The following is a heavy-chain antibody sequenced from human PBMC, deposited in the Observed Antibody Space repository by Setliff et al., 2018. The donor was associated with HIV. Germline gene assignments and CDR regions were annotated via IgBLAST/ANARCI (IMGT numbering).Heavy chain of an antibody. CDR3: ARDPSDGYGHFDY. Sequence: TSETLSLTCTISGGSMNSESNHWGWFRQPAGKSLEWIGRFSNIGSTDYNPSLKSRVTISVDRSRNQFSMKLSSVTAADTAVYYCARDPSDGYGHFDYWGQGALVT. J-gene: IGHJ4*02. CDR2: FSNIGST. CDR1: GGSMNSESNH. D-gene: IGHD2-2*03. V-gene: IGHV4-61*02.